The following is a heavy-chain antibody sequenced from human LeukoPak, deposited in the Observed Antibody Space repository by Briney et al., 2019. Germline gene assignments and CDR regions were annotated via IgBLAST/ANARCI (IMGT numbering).Heavy chain of an antibody. CDR1: GGSISSGGYY. V-gene: IGHV4-31*03. D-gene: IGHD1-26*01. Sequence: SQTLSLTCTVSGGSISSGGYYWSWIRQHPAKGLEWIGYIYYSGSTYYNPSLKSRVTISVDTSKNQFSLKLSSVTAADTAVYYCARDGNRNWFDPWGQGTLVTVSS. CDR2: IYYSGST. J-gene: IGHJ5*02. CDR3: ARDGNRNWFDP.